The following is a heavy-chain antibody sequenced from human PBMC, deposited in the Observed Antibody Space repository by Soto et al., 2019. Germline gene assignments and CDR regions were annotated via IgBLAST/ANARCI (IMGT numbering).Heavy chain of an antibody. CDR2: VRSKAYGGTT. Sequence: PGGSLRLSCTTSGFTFGDYAMCWFRQAPGKGLEWVGVVRSKAYGGTTDYAASVKGRFDISRDDSKSIAYLQMNSVTTEDTAVYFCARYTYKSRYNYYGMDVWGQWTTVTVSS. CDR3: ARYTYKSRYNYYGMDV. CDR1: GFTFGDYA. J-gene: IGHJ6*02. D-gene: IGHD6-13*01. V-gene: IGHV3-49*03.